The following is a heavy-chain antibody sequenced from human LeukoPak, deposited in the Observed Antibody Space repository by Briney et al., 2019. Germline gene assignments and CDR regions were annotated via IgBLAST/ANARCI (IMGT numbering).Heavy chain of an antibody. D-gene: IGHD2/OR15-2a*01. CDR2: IWFDGGKI. Sequence: GGSLRLSCAASGFTFSSYAMHWLRRAPGKGLEWVAVIWFDGGKIYYADSVKGRFTISRDNSKNTVYLQMNSLRVEDTAVYHCARDFTNIRGGGYFDNWGQGTLVTVSS. CDR1: GFTFSSYA. V-gene: IGHV3-33*08. CDR3: ARDFTNIRGGGYFDN. J-gene: IGHJ4*02.